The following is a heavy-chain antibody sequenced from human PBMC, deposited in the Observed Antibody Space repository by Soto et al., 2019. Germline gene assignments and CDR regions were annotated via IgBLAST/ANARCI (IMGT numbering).Heavy chain of an antibody. CDR2: IWYDGSNK. D-gene: IGHD5-12*01. J-gene: IGHJ1*01. CDR3: ARGYGGYFFQH. Sequence: GGSLRLSCAASGFTFSSYGMHWVRQAPGKGLEWVAVIWYDGSNKYYADSVKGRFTISRDNSKNTLYLQMNSLRAEDTAVYYCARGYGGYFFQHWGQGTLVTVSS. CDR1: GFTFSSYG. V-gene: IGHV3-33*01.